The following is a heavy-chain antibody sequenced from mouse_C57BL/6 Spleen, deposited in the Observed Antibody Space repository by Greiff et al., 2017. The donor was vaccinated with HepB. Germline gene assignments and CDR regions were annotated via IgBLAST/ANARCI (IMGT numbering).Heavy chain of an antibody. V-gene: IGHV5-17*01. CDR2: ISSGSSTI. Sequence: EVKVEESGGGLVKPGGSLKLSCAASGFTFSDYGMHWVRQAPEKGLEWVAYISSGSSTIYYADTVKGRFTISRDNAKNTLFLQMTSLRSEDTAMYYCARWGSYYAMDYWGQGTSVTVSS. D-gene: IGHD1-1*02. CDR1: GFTFSDYG. J-gene: IGHJ4*01. CDR3: ARWGSYYAMDY.